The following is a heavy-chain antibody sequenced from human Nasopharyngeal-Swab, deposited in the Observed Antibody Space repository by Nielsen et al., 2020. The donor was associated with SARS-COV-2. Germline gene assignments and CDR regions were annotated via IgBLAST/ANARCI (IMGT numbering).Heavy chain of an antibody. V-gene: IGHV1-46*01. D-gene: IGHD6-13*01. CDR3: ATGFAAAGSYYGMDV. CDR2: INPSGGST. Sequence: ASVKVSCKASGYTFTSDYMQWVRQAPGQGLEWMGIINPSGGSTSYAQKFQGRVTMTRDTSTSTVYMELSSLRSEDTAVYYCATGFAAAGSYYGMDVWGQGTTVTVSS. J-gene: IGHJ6*02. CDR1: GYTFTSDY.